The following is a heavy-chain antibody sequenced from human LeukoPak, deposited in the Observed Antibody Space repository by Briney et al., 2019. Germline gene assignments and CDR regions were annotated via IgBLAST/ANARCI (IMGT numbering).Heavy chain of an antibody. D-gene: IGHD5-18*01. J-gene: IGHJ4*02. V-gene: IGHV4-61*02. CDR3: ARSRGGHSYGVDFEY. CDR1: GDSITSDNYY. CDR2: IRSSGTT. Sequence: SQTLSLTCTVSGDSITSDNYYWSWIRQPAGKNLEWLGRIRSSGTTEYASLFQGRVTISVDTSKSQFSLKLTSVTAADTAVYYCARSRGGHSYGVDFEYWGRGTLVTVSS.